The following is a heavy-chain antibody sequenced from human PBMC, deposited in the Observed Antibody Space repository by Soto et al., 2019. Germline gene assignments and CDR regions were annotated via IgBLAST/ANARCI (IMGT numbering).Heavy chain of an antibody. CDR1: GFTFSSSW. Sequence: EVQLVESGGGLVQPGGSLRLSCAASGFTFSSSWMSWVRQAPGKGLEWVANIKPDGSATFYVDSVKGRFSISRDNAKDSLYLQMNSLRADDTAVYYCASNSDYRFDFWGQGALVAVSS. J-gene: IGHJ4*02. CDR2: IKPDGSAT. V-gene: IGHV3-7*01. CDR3: ASNSDYRFDF. D-gene: IGHD3-16*01.